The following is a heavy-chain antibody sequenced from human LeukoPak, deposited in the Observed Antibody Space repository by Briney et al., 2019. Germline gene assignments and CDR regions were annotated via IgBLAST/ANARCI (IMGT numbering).Heavy chain of an antibody. J-gene: IGHJ4*02. D-gene: IGHD3-22*01. CDR1: GFTVSINC. CDR3: ARLAGGSSGPLDY. V-gene: IGHV3-66*01. Sequence: PGGSLRLSCAASGFTVSINCMSWVRQAPGKGLERVSVINSDGSAYYADSVKGRFTISRDNSKNTLYLQINSLRAEDTAVYYCARLAGGSSGPLDYWGQGTLVTVSS. CDR2: INSDGSA.